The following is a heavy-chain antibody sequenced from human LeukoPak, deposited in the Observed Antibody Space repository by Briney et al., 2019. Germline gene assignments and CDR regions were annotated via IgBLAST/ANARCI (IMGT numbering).Heavy chain of an antibody. CDR3: ARGVFYGGNSYFDY. J-gene: IGHJ4*02. CDR1: GGTFSSYA. V-gene: IGHV1-69*05. D-gene: IGHD4-23*01. CDR2: IIPIFGTA. Sequence: SVKVSCKASGGTFSSYAIRWVRQAPGQGLKWMGRIIPIFGTANYAQKFQGRVTITTDESTSTAYMELSSLRSEDTAVYYCARGVFYGGNSYFDYWGQGTLVTVSS.